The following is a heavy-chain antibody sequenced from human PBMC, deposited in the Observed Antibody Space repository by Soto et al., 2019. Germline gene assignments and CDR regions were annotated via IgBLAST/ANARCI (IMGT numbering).Heavy chain of an antibody. D-gene: IGHD6-6*01. CDR3: VKDRQYSSSSSRGGFDY. J-gene: IGHJ4*02. Sequence: GGSLRLSCAASGFTFSSYAMSWVRQAPGKGLEWVSVISGSGSNTDYADSVKGRFTISRDKSKNTLHLQMDSLRAEDTAVYYCVKDRQYSSSSSRGGFDYWGQGTLVTVSS. CDR1: GFTFSSYA. V-gene: IGHV3-23*01. CDR2: ISGSGSNT.